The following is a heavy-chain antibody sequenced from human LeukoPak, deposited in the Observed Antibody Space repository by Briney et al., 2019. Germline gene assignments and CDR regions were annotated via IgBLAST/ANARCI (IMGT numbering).Heavy chain of an antibody. Sequence: QAGGSLRLSCAASGFTISPYWMSWVRQAPGKGLEWVANIKQDGSEKYYVDSVKGRLAISRDNAKNSVYLQMNGLRAEDTAVYYCARENTAVPGGDCWGQGTLVTVSS. J-gene: IGHJ4*02. V-gene: IGHV3-7*01. CDR3: ARENTAVPGGDC. D-gene: IGHD5-18*01. CDR1: GFTISPYW. CDR2: IKQDGSEK.